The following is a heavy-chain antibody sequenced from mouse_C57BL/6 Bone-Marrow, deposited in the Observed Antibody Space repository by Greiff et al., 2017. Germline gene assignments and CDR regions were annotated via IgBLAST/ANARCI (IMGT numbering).Heavy chain of an antibody. CDR1: GYSFTDYN. Sequence: VQLKESGPELVKPGASVKISCKASGYSFTDYNMNWVKQSNGKSLEWIGVINPNYGTTSYNQKFKGKATLTVDQSSSTAYMQLNSLTSEDSAVYYCARNLITTVVARYFDVWGTGTTVTVSS. CDR3: ARNLITTVVARYFDV. J-gene: IGHJ1*03. D-gene: IGHD1-1*01. V-gene: IGHV1-39*01. CDR2: INPNYGTT.